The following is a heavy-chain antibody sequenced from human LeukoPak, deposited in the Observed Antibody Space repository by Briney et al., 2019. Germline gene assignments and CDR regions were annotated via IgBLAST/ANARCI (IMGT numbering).Heavy chain of an antibody. CDR2: ISGSGGST. CDR1: GFTFNRYA. V-gene: IGHV3-23*01. Sequence: GGSLRLSCAASGFTFNRYAVNWVRQAPGKGLAWVSGISGSGGSTFYADSVKGRFTISRDNSKNTLYLQMDSLRAEDTAVYYCAKDRYSNYGNWFDPWGQGTLVTVFS. D-gene: IGHD4-11*01. J-gene: IGHJ5*02. CDR3: AKDRYSNYGNWFDP.